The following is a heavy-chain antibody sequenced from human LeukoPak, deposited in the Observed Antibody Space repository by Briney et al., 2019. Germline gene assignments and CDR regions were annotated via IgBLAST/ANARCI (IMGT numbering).Heavy chain of an antibody. D-gene: IGHD4-17*01. CDR2: FNWNGGRT. CDR1: GFTFDDYG. CDR3: TRDDYGDWPSGH. V-gene: IGHV3-20*04. J-gene: IGHJ4*02. Sequence: GGSLRLSCAASGFTFDDYGMSWVRQAPGKGLEWVSGFNWNGGRTEYADSAKGRFTISTDTAKSSLYLQMKSLRAEDTALYYCTRDDYGDWPSGHWGQGTLVTVSS.